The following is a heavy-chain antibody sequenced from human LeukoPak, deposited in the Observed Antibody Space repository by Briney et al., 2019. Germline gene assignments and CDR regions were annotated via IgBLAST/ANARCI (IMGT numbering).Heavy chain of an antibody. V-gene: IGHV1-2*06. D-gene: IGHD3-22*01. CDR2: INPNSGGT. CDR1: GYTFTGYY. Sequence: GASVKVSCKASGYTFTGYYMHWVRQAPGQGLEWMGRINPNSGGTNYAQKFQGRVTMTRDTSISTAYMELSRLRSDDTAVYYCAREQNYDSSGYYYVDANYYYYGMDVWGQGTTVTVSS. CDR3: AREQNYDSSGYYYVDANYYYYGMDV. J-gene: IGHJ6*02.